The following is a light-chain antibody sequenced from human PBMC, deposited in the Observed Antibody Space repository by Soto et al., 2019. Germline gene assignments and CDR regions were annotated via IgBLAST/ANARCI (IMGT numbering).Light chain of an antibody. CDR1: NSDVGKYDF. CDR2: EVN. CDR3: CSYTSSETVV. J-gene: IGLJ3*02. V-gene: IGLV2-23*02. Sequence: VLTQPASVSGTPGQSITISCTGTNSDVGKYDFVSWYQHYPDKAPKFIIYEVNKRPSGVSHRFSGSKSGSTASLTISGLQAEDEAHYYCCSYTSSETVVFGGGTKVTVL.